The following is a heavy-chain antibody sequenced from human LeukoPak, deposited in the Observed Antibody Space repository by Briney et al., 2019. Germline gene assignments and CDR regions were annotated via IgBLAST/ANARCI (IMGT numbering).Heavy chain of an antibody. D-gene: IGHD6-13*01. V-gene: IGHV1-18*01. CDR1: GGTFSSYA. CDR2: ISAYNGNT. Sequence: ASVKVSCKASGGTFSSYAISWVRQAPGQGLEWMGGISAYNGNTNYAQKLQGRVTMTTDTSTSTAYMELRSLRSDDTAVYYCARDRRGQQQFDYWGQGTPVTVSS. J-gene: IGHJ4*02. CDR3: ARDRRGQQQFDY.